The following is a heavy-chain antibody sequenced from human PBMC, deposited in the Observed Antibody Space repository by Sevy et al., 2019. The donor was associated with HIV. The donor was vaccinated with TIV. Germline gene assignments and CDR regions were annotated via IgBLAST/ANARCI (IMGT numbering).Heavy chain of an antibody. D-gene: IGHD5-12*01. J-gene: IGHJ4*02. Sequence: GGSLRLSCAVSGFPVRSNYISWVRQAPGKGLEWVSTIYAGGNTYYADSMKGRFSISSDNSKNIVYLQINSLRGEDTAVYYCARETVSGYNLWGQGTLVTVSS. CDR3: ARETVSGYNL. CDR1: GFPVRSNY. CDR2: IYAGGNT. V-gene: IGHV3-53*01.